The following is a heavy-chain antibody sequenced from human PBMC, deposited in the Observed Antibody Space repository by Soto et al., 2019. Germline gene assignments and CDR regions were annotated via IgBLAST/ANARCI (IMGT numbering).Heavy chain of an antibody. D-gene: IGHD3-22*01. J-gene: IGHJ4*02. CDR2: ISYNGRT. CDR1: GASITRGGFL. Sequence: PSETLSLTCSVSGASITRGGFLWTWIRQHPGKGLEWIGFISYNGRTSYNPSLKSRVTISADTSKNQFSLQLSSVTAADTAVYYCARSEVVVIRLDNWGQGIPVTVSS. CDR3: ARSEVVVIRLDN. V-gene: IGHV4-31*03.